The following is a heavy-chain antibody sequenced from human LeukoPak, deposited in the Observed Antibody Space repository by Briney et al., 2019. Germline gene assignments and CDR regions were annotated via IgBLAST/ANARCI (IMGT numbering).Heavy chain of an antibody. V-gene: IGHV4-61*01. CDR2: MYYGGST. D-gene: IGHD6-19*01. CDR1: GGSVSRSNYY. J-gene: IGHJ2*01. CDR3: ASEYRSDSYFDL. Sequence: SETLSLTCNVSGGSVSRSNYYWTWIRQPPGKGLEWIGYMYYGGSTYYNPSLKSRVTISIDTSKNQFSLKLSSVTAADTAVYYCASEYRSDSYFDLWGRGTLVTVSS.